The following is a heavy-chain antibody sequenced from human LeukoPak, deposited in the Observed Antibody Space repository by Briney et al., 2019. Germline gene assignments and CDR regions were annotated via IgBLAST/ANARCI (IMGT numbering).Heavy chain of an antibody. D-gene: IGHD4-17*01. J-gene: IGHJ4*02. CDR1: GYTFTGYY. Sequence: ASVKVSCKASGYTFTGYYMHWVRQAPGQGLEWMGWINPNSGGTNYAQKFQGRVTMTRDTSISTAYMELSSLRSEDTAVYYCARDTVNDYGDYEDYWGQGTLVTVSS. V-gene: IGHV1-2*02. CDR3: ARDTVNDYGDYEDY. CDR2: INPNSGGT.